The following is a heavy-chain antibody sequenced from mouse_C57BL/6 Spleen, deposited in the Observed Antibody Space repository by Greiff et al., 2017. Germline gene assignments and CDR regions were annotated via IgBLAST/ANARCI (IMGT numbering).Heavy chain of an antibody. V-gene: IGHV1-80*01. CDR2: IYPGDGDT. CDR3: ARAGGPGAMDY. J-gene: IGHJ4*01. CDR1: GYAFSSYW. D-gene: IGHD4-1*01. Sequence: QVQLKESGAELVKPGASVKISCKASGYAFSSYWMNWVKQRPGKGLEWIGQIYPGDGDTNYNGKFKGKATLTADKSSSTAYMQLSSLTAEDSAVYFCARAGGPGAMDYWGQGTSGTVSS.